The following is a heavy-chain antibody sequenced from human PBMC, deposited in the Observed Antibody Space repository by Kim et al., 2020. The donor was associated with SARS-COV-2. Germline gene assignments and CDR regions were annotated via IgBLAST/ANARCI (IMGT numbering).Heavy chain of an antibody. V-gene: IGHV3-7*04. J-gene: IGHJ4*02. D-gene: IGHD4-17*01. Sequence: YGCAVTGPFNIASDTAKHSLYLQMNSMRAEDTAVYYCARVYGDYDYYFDNWGQGTLVTVSS. CDR3: ARVYGDYDYYFDN.